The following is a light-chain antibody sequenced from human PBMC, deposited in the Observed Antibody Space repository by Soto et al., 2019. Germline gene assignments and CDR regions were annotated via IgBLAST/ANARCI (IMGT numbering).Light chain of an antibody. J-gene: IGKJ2*01. CDR3: QQCDKWPRP. Sequence: EIVLTQSPATLSLSPGERATLSCRAIQSVGSYLAWYQHKPGQAPRLLIYGASNRATDIPGRFSGRGSGTDFALTVSSLESGDSALCYCQQCDKWPRPFGQGTKLEIK. V-gene: IGKV3-11*01. CDR1: QSVGSY. CDR2: GAS.